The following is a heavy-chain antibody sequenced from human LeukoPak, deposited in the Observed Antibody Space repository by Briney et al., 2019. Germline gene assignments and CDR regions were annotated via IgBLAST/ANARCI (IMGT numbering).Heavy chain of an antibody. Sequence: PGGSLRLSCAASGFTFSNAWMSWVRQAPGKGLEWVGRIKSKTDGGTTDYAAPVKGRFTISRDDSKNTLYLQMNSLRAEDTAVYYCAREHGDYPARWYYYYMDVWGKGTTVTVSS. CDR3: AREHGDYPARWYYYYMDV. CDR1: GFTFSNAW. D-gene: IGHD4-17*01. CDR2: IKSKTDGGTT. V-gene: IGHV3-15*01. J-gene: IGHJ6*03.